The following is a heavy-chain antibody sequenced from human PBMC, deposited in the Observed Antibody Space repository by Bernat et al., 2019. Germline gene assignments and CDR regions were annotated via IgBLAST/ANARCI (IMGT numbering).Heavy chain of an antibody. Sequence: QVQLVESGGGVVQPGRSLRRSCAASGFTFSTYGMHWVRQAPGKGLEWVAVIWYDGSNKYYADSVKGRFTISRDNSKNTLYLQMNSLRAEDTAVYYCARDLLKGKTLDYWGQGTLVTVSS. J-gene: IGHJ4*02. CDR1: GFTFSTYG. CDR2: IWYDGSNK. V-gene: IGHV3-33*01. D-gene: IGHD3-10*01. CDR3: ARDLLKGKTLDY.